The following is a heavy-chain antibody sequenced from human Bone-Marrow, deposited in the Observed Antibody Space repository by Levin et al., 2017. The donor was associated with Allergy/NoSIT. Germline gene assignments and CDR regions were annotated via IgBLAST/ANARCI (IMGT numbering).Heavy chain of an antibody. CDR2: MNPNSGNT. CDR1: GYTFTSYD. J-gene: IGHJ5*02. V-gene: IGHV1-8*01. D-gene: IGHD6-6*01. Sequence: EASVKVSCKASGYTFTSYDINWVRQATGQGLEWMGWMNPNSGNTGYAQKFQGRVTMTRNTSISTAYMELSSLRSEDTAVYYCARGRVAARGWFDPWGQGTLVTVSS. CDR3: ARGRVAARGWFDP.